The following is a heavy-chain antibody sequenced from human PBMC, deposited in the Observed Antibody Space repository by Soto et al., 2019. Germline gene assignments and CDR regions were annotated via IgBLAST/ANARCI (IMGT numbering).Heavy chain of an antibody. Sequence: SETLSLTCTVSGGSISSGGYYWSWIRQHPGKGLEWIGYIYYSGSTYYNPSLKSRVTISVDTSKNQFSLKLSSVTAEDTAVYYCAKDLESSGYFDNWSDPWGQGTLVTVSS. J-gene: IGHJ5*02. V-gene: IGHV4-31*03. D-gene: IGHD3-22*01. CDR1: GGSISSGGYY. CDR3: AKDLESSGYFDNWSDP. CDR2: IYYSGST.